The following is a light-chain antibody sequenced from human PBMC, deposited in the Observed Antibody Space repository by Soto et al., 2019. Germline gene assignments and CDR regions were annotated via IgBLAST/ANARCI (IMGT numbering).Light chain of an antibody. J-gene: IGLJ2*01. CDR3: RSYAGSNKEV. Sequence: QSALTQPPSASGSPGQSVTISCTGTSSDVGGYNYVSWYQQHPGKAPKLMIYEVSKRPSGVPDRFSGSKSGNTASLTVSGLQAEDEADYYCRSYAGSNKEVFGGGTKVTVL. V-gene: IGLV2-8*01. CDR2: EVS. CDR1: SSDVGGYNY.